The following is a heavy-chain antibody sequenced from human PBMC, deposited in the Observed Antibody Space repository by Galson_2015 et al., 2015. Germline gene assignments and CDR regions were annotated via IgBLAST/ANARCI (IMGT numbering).Heavy chain of an antibody. CDR1: GFSLNTSGVG. CDR3: AHREGYSYGSGYFGY. Sequence: PALVKPTQPLTLPCTFSGFSLNTSGVGVGWIRQPPGQALEWLALIYWDDDKRYSPSLKSRLTITKDTSKNQVVLTMTNMDPVDTATYYCAHREGYSYGSGYFGYWGQGTLVTVSS. J-gene: IGHJ4*02. D-gene: IGHD5-18*01. CDR2: IYWDDDK. V-gene: IGHV2-5*02.